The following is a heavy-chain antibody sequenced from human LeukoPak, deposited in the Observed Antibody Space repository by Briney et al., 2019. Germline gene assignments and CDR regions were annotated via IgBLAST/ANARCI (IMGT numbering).Heavy chain of an antibody. V-gene: IGHV4-30-2*03. D-gene: IGHD3-16*02. CDR3: ARHSLGYTAHDY. CDR1: GGSISSGGYS. Sequence: SETLSLTCAVSGGSISSGGYSWSWIRQPPGKGLEWIGYIYHSGSTYYSPSLKSRVTISVDTSKNQFSLKLSPVTAADTAVYYCARHSLGYTAHDYWGQGTLVTVSS. CDR2: IYHSGST. J-gene: IGHJ4*02.